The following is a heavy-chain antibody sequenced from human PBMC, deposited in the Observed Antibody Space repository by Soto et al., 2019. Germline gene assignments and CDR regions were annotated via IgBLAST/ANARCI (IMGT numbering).Heavy chain of an antibody. CDR3: ARIDHLDAEGMDV. V-gene: IGHV3-33*01. D-gene: IGHD5-18*01. J-gene: IGHJ6*02. Sequence: QVQLVESGGGVVQPGRSLRLSCAASGFTFNTYGMHWVRQAPGKGLEWVAVIWHDGINKDYGDSVKGRFTISRDNSKNMLYLEMNSLGVEDTSVYYCARIDHLDAEGMDVWGQGTTVTVSS. CDR1: GFTFNTYG. CDR2: IWHDGINK.